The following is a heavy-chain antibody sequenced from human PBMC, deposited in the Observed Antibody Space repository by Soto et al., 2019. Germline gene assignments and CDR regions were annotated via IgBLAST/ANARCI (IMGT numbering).Heavy chain of an antibody. V-gene: IGHV4-34*01. CDR1: GGSFSGYY. Sequence: QVQLQQWGAGLLKPSETLSLTCAVYGGSFSGYYWIWIRQPPGKGLEWIGEINHSGSTNYNPSLKSRVITSVDTSKNQFSLKLSSVTAADTAVYYCARGDIVVVPARWWFDPWGQGTLVTVSS. D-gene: IGHD2-2*01. CDR3: ARGDIVVVPARWWFDP. CDR2: INHSGST. J-gene: IGHJ5*02.